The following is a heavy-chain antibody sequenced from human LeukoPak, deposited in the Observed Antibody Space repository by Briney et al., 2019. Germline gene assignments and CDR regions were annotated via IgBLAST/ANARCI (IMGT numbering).Heavy chain of an antibody. D-gene: IGHD3-22*01. J-gene: IGHJ4*02. CDR2: ISGSGGST. Sequence: GGSLRLSCAASGFTFSSYAMSWVRQAPGKGLEWVSAISGSGGSTYYADSVKGRFTISRDNSKNTLYLQMNSLGAEDTAVYYCAKGKYYYDSSGYYLFDYWGQGTLVTVSS. CDR1: GFTFSSYA. CDR3: AKGKYYYDSSGYYLFDY. V-gene: IGHV3-23*01.